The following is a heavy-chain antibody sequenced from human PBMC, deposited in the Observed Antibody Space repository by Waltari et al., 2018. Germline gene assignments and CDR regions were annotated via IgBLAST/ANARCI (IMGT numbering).Heavy chain of an antibody. CDR3: AKDHIQLWLVKLFDY. CDR1: GFTFSRYA. CDR2: ISGSGGST. J-gene: IGHJ4*02. D-gene: IGHD5-18*01. V-gene: IGHV3-23*01. Sequence: EVQLLEYGGGLVQPGGSLRLSCAASGFTFSRYAMSWVRQAPGKGLEWVSAISGSGGSTYYADSVKGRFTISRDNSKNTLYLQMNSLRAEDTAVYYCAKDHIQLWLVKLFDYWGQGTLVTVSS.